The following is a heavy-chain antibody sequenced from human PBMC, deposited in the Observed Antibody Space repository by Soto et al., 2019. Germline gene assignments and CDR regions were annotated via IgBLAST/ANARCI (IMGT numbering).Heavy chain of an antibody. Sequence: QVQLRESGPGLVKPSQTLSLTCTVSGGSINSGGYYWNWIRQHPGKGLEWIGYMYYSGSTYYNPFLSSLVIISADTSENHFSLKLSSVTAADTAVYFCAREYRQSGYSSSWVFDYWGQGTLVNVSS. CDR2: MYYSGST. V-gene: IGHV4-31*01. CDR1: GGSINSGGYY. J-gene: IGHJ4*02. D-gene: IGHD6-13*01. CDR3: AREYRQSGYSSSWVFDY.